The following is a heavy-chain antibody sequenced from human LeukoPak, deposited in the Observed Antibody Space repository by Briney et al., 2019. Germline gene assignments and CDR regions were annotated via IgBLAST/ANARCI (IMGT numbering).Heavy chain of an antibody. CDR2: ISAYNGNT. J-gene: IGHJ3*02. V-gene: IGHV1-18*04. CDR1: GYTFTTYG. D-gene: IGHD2-15*01. CDR3: ASTLLEGAVRGAFEI. Sequence: ASVKVSCKASGYTFTTYGISWVRQAPGQGLEWMGCISAYNGNTNYAQKPQGRVTMTTDTSTSTAYMELRSLRSDDTAVYYCASTLLEGAVRGAFEICGQGTMVTVSS.